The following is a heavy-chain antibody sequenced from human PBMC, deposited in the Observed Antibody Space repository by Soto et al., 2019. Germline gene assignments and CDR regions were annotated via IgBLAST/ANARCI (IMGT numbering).Heavy chain of an antibody. V-gene: IGHV3-30*18. CDR2: ISAGGNTK. CDR1: GFTLSNIG. J-gene: IGHJ4*02. CDR3: AKESGGERYAAYFDL. D-gene: IGHD2-21*01. Sequence: QVQLVESGGGVVQPGTSLRLACEASGFTLSNIGMQWVRQAPGKGLEWVAVISAGGNTKYYADSVKGRFTISRDNFKNTLFLQMHSLRTEDTAVYYCAKESGGERYAAYFDLWRQGTRVTVSS.